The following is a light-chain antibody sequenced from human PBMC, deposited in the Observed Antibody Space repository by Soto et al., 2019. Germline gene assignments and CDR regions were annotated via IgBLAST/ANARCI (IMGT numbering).Light chain of an antibody. CDR2: GAS. CDR1: QSVSNNY. J-gene: IGKJ2*01. V-gene: IGKV3-20*01. CDR3: HQYGSPWYT. Sequence: EIVLTQSPGTLSLSPGERATLSCRASQSVSNNYLAWYQQKPGQAPRLLISGASSRATGISDRFSGSGSGTDFTLTISRLEPEDFAVYYCHQYGSPWYTFGQGTNLEIK.